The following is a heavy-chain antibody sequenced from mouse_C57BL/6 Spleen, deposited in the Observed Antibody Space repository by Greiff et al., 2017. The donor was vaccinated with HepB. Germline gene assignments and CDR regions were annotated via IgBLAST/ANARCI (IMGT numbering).Heavy chain of an antibody. CDR2: IYWDDDK. CDR1: GFSLSTSGMG. V-gene: IGHV8-12*01. CDR3: ARSGGSSYPFAY. Sequence: QVTLKECGPGILQSSQTLSLTCSFSGFSLSTSGMGVSWIRQPSGKGLEWLAHIYWDDDKRYNPSLKSRLTISKDTSRNQVFLKITSVDTADTATYYCARSGGSSYPFAYWGQGTLVTVSA. J-gene: IGHJ3*01. D-gene: IGHD1-1*01.